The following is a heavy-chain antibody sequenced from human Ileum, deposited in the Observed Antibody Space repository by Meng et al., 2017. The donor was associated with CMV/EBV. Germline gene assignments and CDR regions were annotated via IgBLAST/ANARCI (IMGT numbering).Heavy chain of an antibody. CDR1: GGSISSYY. CDR2: IYTSGST. Sequence: QGQLQESGPGLVNPSETLSLTCTVSGGSISSYYWSWIRQPAGKGLEWIGRIYTSGSTNYNPSLKSRVTMSVDTSKNQFSLKLSSVTAADTAVYYCARYCSGGSCYSGRHNWFDPWGQGTLVTVSS. V-gene: IGHV4-4*07. D-gene: IGHD2-15*01. J-gene: IGHJ5*02. CDR3: ARYCSGGSCYSGRHNWFDP.